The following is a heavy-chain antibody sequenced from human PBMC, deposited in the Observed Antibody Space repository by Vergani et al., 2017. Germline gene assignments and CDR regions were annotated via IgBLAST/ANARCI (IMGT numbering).Heavy chain of an antibody. J-gene: IGHJ6*03. Sequence: EVQLVESGGGLVQPGGSLRLSCAASGFTFSSYSMNWVRQAPGKGLEWVSYISSSSSTIYYADSVKGRFTIARDNAKNSLYLQMNSLRAEDTAVYYCAKDALSVVVAATSNYYYMDVWGKGTTVTVSS. V-gene: IGHV3-48*01. D-gene: IGHD2-15*01. CDR3: AKDALSVVVAATSNYYYMDV. CDR2: ISSSSSTI. CDR1: GFTFSSYS.